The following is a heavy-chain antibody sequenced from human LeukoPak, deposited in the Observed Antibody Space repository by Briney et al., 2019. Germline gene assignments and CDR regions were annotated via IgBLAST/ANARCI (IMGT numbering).Heavy chain of an antibody. Sequence: ASVKVSCKASGYTFTGYYMHWVRQAPGQGLEWMGWINPNSGGTNYAQKFQGWVTMTRDTSISTAYMELSRLRSDDTAVYYCARGQVDILTGYFYDYWGQGTLVTVSS. CDR1: GYTFTGYY. D-gene: IGHD3-9*01. V-gene: IGHV1-2*04. CDR2: INPNSGGT. CDR3: ARGQVDILTGYFYDY. J-gene: IGHJ4*02.